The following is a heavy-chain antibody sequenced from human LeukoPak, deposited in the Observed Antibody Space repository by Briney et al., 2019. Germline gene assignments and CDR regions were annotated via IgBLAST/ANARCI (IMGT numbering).Heavy chain of an antibody. CDR1: GYSISSGYY. Sequence: SETLSLTCTVSGYSISSGYYWGWIRPPPGKGLEWIGSIYHSGSTYYNPSLKSRVTISVDTSKNQFSLKLSSVTAADTAVYYCARLVVSSWYHEVLLGRDYWGQGTLVTVSS. CDR2: IYHSGST. CDR3: ARLVVSSWYHEVLLGRDY. J-gene: IGHJ4*02. V-gene: IGHV4-38-2*02. D-gene: IGHD6-13*01.